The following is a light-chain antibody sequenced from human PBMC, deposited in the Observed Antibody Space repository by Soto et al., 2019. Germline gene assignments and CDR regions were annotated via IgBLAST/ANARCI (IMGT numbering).Light chain of an antibody. CDR1: SSDVGGYNY. Sequence: QSVLTQPASVSGSPGQSITISCTGTSSDVGGYNYVSWYQQHPGKAPKLMIYEVSNRPSGVSNRFSGSKSGNTASLTISGLQAEDEADYYCSSYTSSNTPQGVFGGGTKLTVL. V-gene: IGLV2-14*01. J-gene: IGLJ2*01. CDR3: SSYTSSNTPQGV. CDR2: EVS.